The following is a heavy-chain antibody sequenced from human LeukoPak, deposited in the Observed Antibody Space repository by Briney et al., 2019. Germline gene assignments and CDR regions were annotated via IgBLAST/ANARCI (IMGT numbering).Heavy chain of an antibody. CDR3: ARSYPPYSSSWRHFDY. V-gene: IGHV3-33*01. D-gene: IGHD6-13*01. Sequence: GGSLRLSCAASGFTFGSYGMHWVRQAPGKGLEWVAVIWYDGSNKYYADSVKGRFTISRDNSKNTLYLQMNSLRAEDTAVYYCARSYPPYSSSWRHFDYWGQGTLVTVSS. CDR1: GFTFGSYG. CDR2: IWYDGSNK. J-gene: IGHJ4*02.